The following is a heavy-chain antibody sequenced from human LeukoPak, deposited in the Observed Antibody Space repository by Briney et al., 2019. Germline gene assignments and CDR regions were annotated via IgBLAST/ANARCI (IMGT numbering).Heavy chain of an antibody. CDR1: GFTFSSYG. CDR2: ISYDGSKN. CDR3: AKGFWMSAFDT. J-gene: IGHJ3*02. Sequence: GRSLRLSCAASGFTFSSYGMHWVRQAPGKGLEWVAVISYDGSKNSYVDSVKGRFIISRDNSKNTMYLQMNSLRAEDTAVYYCAKGFWMSAFDTWGQGTMVTVSS. V-gene: IGHV3-30*18. D-gene: IGHD3-3*01.